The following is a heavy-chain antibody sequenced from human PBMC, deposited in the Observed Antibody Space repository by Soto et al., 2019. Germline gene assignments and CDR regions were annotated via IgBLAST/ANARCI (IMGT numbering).Heavy chain of an antibody. CDR1: GATFGGIP. D-gene: IGHD3-22*01. J-gene: IGHJ4*02. Sequence: QVQLVQSGAEGKKPGSPGKVPCKASGATFGGIPSTWVGQAPDQGLEGMGGITPMFGTPNSAQKSRGRVTITADESTSTAYMELSSLRSEDTAMYFCARDGTLYDSRAYYYLYWGQGTLVTVSS. CDR2: ITPMFGTP. CDR3: ARDGTLYDSRAYYYLY. V-gene: IGHV1-69*01.